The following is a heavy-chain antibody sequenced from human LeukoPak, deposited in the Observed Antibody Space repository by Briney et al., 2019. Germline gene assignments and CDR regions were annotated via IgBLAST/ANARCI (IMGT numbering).Heavy chain of an antibody. Sequence: PSETLSLTCTVSGGSISSYYWSWIRQPPGKGLEWIRSIYYSGSTNYNPSLKSRVTISVDTSKNQFSLKLSSVTAADTAVYFCARDSPIGGRNGYRIFDYWGQGTLVTVSS. D-gene: IGHD5-24*01. CDR1: GGSISSYY. V-gene: IGHV4-59*01. CDR3: ARDSPIGGRNGYRIFDY. CDR2: IYYSGST. J-gene: IGHJ4*02.